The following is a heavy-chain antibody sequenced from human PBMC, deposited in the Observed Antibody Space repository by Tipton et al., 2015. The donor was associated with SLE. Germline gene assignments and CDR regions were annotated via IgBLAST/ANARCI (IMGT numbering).Heavy chain of an antibody. CDR2: IYTSGAT. CDR3: ARVKNWGLVDS. CDR1: GVSISSSY. V-gene: IGHV4-4*07. J-gene: IGHJ4*02. Sequence: TLSLTCNVSGVSISSSYWSWIRQPAGKGLEWIGRIYTSGATDDNPSLKSRVTMSVDMSKNQIFLKMTSVTAADSAVYYCARVKNWGLVDSWGQGTLVTVSS. D-gene: IGHD7-27*01.